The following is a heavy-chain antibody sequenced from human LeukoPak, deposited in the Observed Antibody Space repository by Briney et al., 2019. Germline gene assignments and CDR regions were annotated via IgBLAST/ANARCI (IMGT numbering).Heavy chain of an antibody. J-gene: IGHJ4*02. D-gene: IGHD2-21*01. V-gene: IGHV3-7*01. CDR3: ARGNPNGGDCCDY. CDR2: IKRDGSEK. CDR1: GFTFSSYW. Sequence: GGSLRLSCAASGFTFSSYWMSWVRQAPGKGLEWVANIKRDGSEKYYVDSVKGRFTISRDNAKNSLYLQMNSLRVEDTAVYYCARGNPNGGDCCDYWGQGTLVTVSS.